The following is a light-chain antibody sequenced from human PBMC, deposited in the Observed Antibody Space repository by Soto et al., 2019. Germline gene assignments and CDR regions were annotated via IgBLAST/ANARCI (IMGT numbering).Light chain of an antibody. Sequence: DVQMTQSPSSLSAFVGDRVTITCRASQGIAPYLAWFQQKPGKVPKLLIYATSTLPSGVPSRFSGSGSGTDFTLTINSLQPEDVETYYCQKYNSAPLTFGGGTKVEIK. V-gene: IGKV1-27*01. CDR1: QGIAPY. CDR2: ATS. J-gene: IGKJ4*01. CDR3: QKYNSAPLT.